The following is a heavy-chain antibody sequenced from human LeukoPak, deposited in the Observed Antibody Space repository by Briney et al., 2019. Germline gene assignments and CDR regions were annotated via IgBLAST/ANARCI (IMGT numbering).Heavy chain of an antibody. CDR1: GGSISSGDYY. CDR3: AREPVLFWFGELPFTDAFDI. J-gene: IGHJ3*02. Sequence: PSETLSLTCTVSGGSISSGDYYWSWIRQPAGEGLEWIGLIYTNGTTNYNPSLKSRVTISVDTSKNQFSLKLTSVTAADTAVYYCAREPVLFWFGELPFTDAFDIWGQGTMVTVSS. D-gene: IGHD3-10*01. CDR2: IYTNGTT. V-gene: IGHV4-61*02.